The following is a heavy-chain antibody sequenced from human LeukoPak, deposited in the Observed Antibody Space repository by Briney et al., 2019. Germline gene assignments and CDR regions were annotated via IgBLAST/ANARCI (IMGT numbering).Heavy chain of an antibody. D-gene: IGHD4-11*01. CDR3: AGDYRSRDAFDI. CDR2: IYYSGRT. CDR1: GGSISSSSHY. Sequence: SETLSLTCSVSGGSISSSSHYWGWIRQPPGKGLEWIGGIYYSGRTYYNPSLKSRVTISLDTSKNQFSLKLSSVTAADTAVYYCAGDYRSRDAFDIWGQGTMVTVSS. J-gene: IGHJ3*02. V-gene: IGHV4-39*07.